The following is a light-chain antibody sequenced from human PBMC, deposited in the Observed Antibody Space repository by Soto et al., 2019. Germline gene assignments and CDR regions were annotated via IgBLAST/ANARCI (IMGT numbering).Light chain of an antibody. CDR1: QSVLYSSNNKNY. V-gene: IGKV4-1*01. Sequence: EIVLTQSPGTLSLSLGERATINCKSSQSVLYSSNNKNYLGWYQQKVGQPPKLLIYWASTRESGVPDRFSGSGSGTDFTLTISSLQAEDVAVYYCQQYYSKPLTFGGGTKVEIK. CDR2: WAS. J-gene: IGKJ4*01. CDR3: QQYYSKPLT.